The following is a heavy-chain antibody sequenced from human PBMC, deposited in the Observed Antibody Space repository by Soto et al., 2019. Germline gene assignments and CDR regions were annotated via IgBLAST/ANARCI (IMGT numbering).Heavy chain of an antibody. D-gene: IGHD2-15*01. CDR2: ISSSGTI. J-gene: IGHJ4*02. CDR3: ARDPGGCTGGSCYSWYFDY. Sequence: GGSLRLSCAASGFTFSSYNMNWVRQAPGKGLEWVSYISSSGTIFYADSVKGRFIISRDNANNSLYLQMNSLRAEDTAVYYCARDPGGCTGGSCYSWYFDYWGEGTLVTVSS. V-gene: IGHV3-48*01. CDR1: GFTFSSYN.